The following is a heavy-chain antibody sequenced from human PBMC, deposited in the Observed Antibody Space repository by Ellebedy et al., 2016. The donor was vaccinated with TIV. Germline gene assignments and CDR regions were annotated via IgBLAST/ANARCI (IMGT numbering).Heavy chain of an antibody. Sequence: PGGSLRLSCAASGFTLSDSSMHWVRQASGKGLEWVGRVRSKANRYATAYPASVEGRFTISRDDSKNTAYLQMNSLKTEDTAVYYCARHISRRKVVAGTTYYGMDVWGQGTTVTVSS. CDR1: GFTLSDSS. CDR3: ARHISRRKVVAGTTYYGMDV. J-gene: IGHJ6*02. D-gene: IGHD6-19*01. CDR2: VRSKANRYAT. V-gene: IGHV3-73*01.